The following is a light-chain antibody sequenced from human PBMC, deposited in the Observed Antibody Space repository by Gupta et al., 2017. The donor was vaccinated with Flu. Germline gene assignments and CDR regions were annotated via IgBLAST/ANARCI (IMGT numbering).Light chain of an antibody. CDR3: QQYNYYWT. Sequence: DVQMTQSPSTLSASVGDRVTITCRASQSISSWLAWYQQKPGKAPKLLIHKASSLQSGVPSRFSGSESGTKFTLTISSLQHDDFETYYCQQYNYYWTFGQGTKVEIK. V-gene: IGKV1-5*03. J-gene: IGKJ1*01. CDR1: QSISSW. CDR2: KAS.